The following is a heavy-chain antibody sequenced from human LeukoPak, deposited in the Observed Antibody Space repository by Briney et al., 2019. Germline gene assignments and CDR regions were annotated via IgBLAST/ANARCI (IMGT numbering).Heavy chain of an antibody. V-gene: IGHV1-2*02. Sequence: GASVKVSCKASGYTFTAYYIHWVRQAPGQGLEWMGWMNPNSGNTNYARKFQGRVTMTRDTSISTAYMDLSRLRSDDTAVYYCARVDDRGHYYDSSGPRKLFDYWGQGTLVTVSS. CDR3: ARVDDRGHYYDSSGPRKLFDY. D-gene: IGHD3-22*01. J-gene: IGHJ4*02. CDR2: MNPNSGNT. CDR1: GYTFTAYY.